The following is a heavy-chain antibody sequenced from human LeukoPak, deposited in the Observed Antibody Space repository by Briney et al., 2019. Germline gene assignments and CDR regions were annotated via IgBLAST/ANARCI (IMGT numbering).Heavy chain of an antibody. J-gene: IGHJ4*02. Sequence: GGSLRLSCAASGFTFSNYMMHWVRQAPGKGLVWVSRIKSDGITITYADSVKGRFTISRDNAKNTLYLQMNSLRADDTAVYYCAKDFRIAARVEGAAFDYWGQGTLVTVSS. D-gene: IGHD6-6*01. CDR1: GFTFSNYM. V-gene: IGHV3-74*01. CDR2: IKSDGITI. CDR3: AKDFRIAARVEGAAFDY.